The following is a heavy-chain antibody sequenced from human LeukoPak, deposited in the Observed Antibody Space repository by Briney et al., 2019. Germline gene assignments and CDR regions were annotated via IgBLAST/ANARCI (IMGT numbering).Heavy chain of an antibody. V-gene: IGHV1-3*01. CDR3: ARDRYYDFWSGYTSAYYFDY. CDR1: GYTFTSYA. Sequence: VSVKVSCKASGYTFTSYAMHWVRQAPGQRLEWMGWINAGNGNTKYSQKFQGRVTITRDTSASTAYMELSSLRSEDTAVYYCARDRYYDFWSGYTSAYYFDYWGQGTLVTVSS. CDR2: INAGNGNT. J-gene: IGHJ4*02. D-gene: IGHD3-3*01.